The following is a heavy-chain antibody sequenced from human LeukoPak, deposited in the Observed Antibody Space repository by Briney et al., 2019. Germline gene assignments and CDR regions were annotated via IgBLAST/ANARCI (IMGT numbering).Heavy chain of an antibody. D-gene: IGHD3-10*01. V-gene: IGHV1-2*02. Sequence: ASVKVSCKASGYTFTGDYLHWVRPAPGQGLEWMGWMNPNSGGTNYAQKFQGRVTMTRDTSISTAYMELSRLRSDDTAVYYCARDYASGSYYDYRGQGSLVTVSS. CDR2: MNPNSGGT. CDR3: ARDYASGSYYDY. J-gene: IGHJ4*02. CDR1: GYTFTGDY.